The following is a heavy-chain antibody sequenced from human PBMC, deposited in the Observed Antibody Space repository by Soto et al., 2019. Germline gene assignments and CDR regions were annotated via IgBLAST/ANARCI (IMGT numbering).Heavy chain of an antibody. V-gene: IGHV4-59*01. Sequence: SETLSLSCTVSGGSISSYYWSWIRQPPGKGLEWIGYIYYSGSTNYNPSLKSRVTISVDTSKNQFSLKLSSVTAADTAVYYCARDYYDSSGYYYDVFDFWGQGTMVTVSS. J-gene: IGHJ3*01. CDR3: ARDYYDSSGYYYDVFDF. CDR2: IYYSGST. CDR1: GGSISSYY. D-gene: IGHD3-22*01.